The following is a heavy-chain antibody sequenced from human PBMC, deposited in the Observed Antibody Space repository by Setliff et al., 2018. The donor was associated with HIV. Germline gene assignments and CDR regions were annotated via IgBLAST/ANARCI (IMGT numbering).Heavy chain of an antibody. CDR1: GFRINNYD. J-gene: IGHJ6*02. V-gene: IGHV3-48*03. D-gene: IGHD3-10*01. CDR3: ARGDYGSGSYYPYYFYYGMDV. CDR2: ISSSGETI. Sequence: PGGSLRLSCAASGFRINNYDMNWVRQAPGKGLEWISHISSSGETIYYADSVRGRFTISRDNAENSLYLQLSSLRSEDTAVYYCARGDYGSGSYYPYYFYYGMDVWGQGTTVTVSS.